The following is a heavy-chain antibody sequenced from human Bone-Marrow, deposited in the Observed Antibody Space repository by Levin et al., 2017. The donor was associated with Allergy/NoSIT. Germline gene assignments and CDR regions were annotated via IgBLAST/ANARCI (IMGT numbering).Heavy chain of an antibody. D-gene: IGHD3-9*01. CDR1: GFSFSSYG. CDR2: ISYDGDFT. J-gene: IGHJ5*02. Sequence: SCAASGFSFSSYGMHWVRQAPGKGLVWVGLISYDGDFTFYGDSVKGRFTISRDNSNNTLFLQMDSLSAEDTAIYYCAKSPTLTGYYEWFDPWGQGTLVTVSS. CDR3: AKSPTLTGYYEWFDP. V-gene: IGHV3-30*18.